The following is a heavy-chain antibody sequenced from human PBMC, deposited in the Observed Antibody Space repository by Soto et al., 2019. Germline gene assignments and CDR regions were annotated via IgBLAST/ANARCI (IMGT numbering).Heavy chain of an antibody. Sequence: SETLSLTCTVSGGSISSGGYYWSWIRQHPGKGLEWIGYIYYSGSTYYNPSLKSRVTISVDTSKNQFSLKLSSVTAADTAVYYCAREGSQLLSNYYYYYMDVWGKGTTVTVSS. V-gene: IGHV4-31*03. J-gene: IGHJ6*03. CDR3: AREGSQLLSNYYYYYMDV. CDR2: IYYSGST. CDR1: GGSISSGGYY. D-gene: IGHD2-2*01.